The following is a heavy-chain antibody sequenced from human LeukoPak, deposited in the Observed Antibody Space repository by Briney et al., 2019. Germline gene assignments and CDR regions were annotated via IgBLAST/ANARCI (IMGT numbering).Heavy chain of an antibody. CDR1: GFTFSSYW. D-gene: IGHD1-26*01. Sequence: GGSLRLSCEASGFTFSSYWMSWVRQAPGKGLEWVANIKTDGSEKYYVDSVKGRFTISRDNAKNSLYLQMNSLRAEDTAVYYCARDVSAFDYWGQGTLVTVSS. J-gene: IGHJ4*02. CDR3: ARDVSAFDY. CDR2: IKTDGSEK. V-gene: IGHV3-7*03.